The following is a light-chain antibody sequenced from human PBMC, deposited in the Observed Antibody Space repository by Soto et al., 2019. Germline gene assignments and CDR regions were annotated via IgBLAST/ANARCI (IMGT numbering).Light chain of an antibody. CDR2: KIS. J-gene: IGKJ2*03. CDR3: VKTIHRRYS. V-gene: IGKV2-30*01. Sequence: DVVMTQAPLSLPVTLGQPNKNYCRSSHSLVSSDGNTFLNWFQQRPGQSPRRLLYKISERDSGVPDRFSGSVSGSDFKLKISWVEADDVGPYYCVKTIHRRYSFAEGTKVDI. CDR1: HSLVSSDGNTF.